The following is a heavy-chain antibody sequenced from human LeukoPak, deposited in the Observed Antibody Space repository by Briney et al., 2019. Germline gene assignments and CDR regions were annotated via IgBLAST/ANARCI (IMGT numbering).Heavy chain of an antibody. CDR1: GFTFSSYT. J-gene: IGHJ3*02. CDR2: ISSSSSYI. D-gene: IGHD3-10*01. V-gene: IGHV3-21*01. Sequence: GGPLRLSCAASGFTFSSYTMNWVRQAPGKGLEWVSSISSSSSYIYYADSVKGRFTISRDNAKNSLYLQMNSLRAEDTAVYYCARGTRTTLLRGSPNDAFDIWGQGTMVTVSS. CDR3: ARGTRTTLLRGSPNDAFDI.